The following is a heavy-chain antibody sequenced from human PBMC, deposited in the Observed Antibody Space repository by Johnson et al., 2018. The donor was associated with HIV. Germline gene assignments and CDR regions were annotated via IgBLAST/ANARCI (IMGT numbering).Heavy chain of an antibody. V-gene: IGHV3-7*01. CDR3: ARERYGAQAIDAFDI. CDR2: IKQDGSEK. Sequence: VQLVESGGGLVQPGGSLRLSCTASGFTFSSYWMSWVRQAPGKGLEWVANIKQDGSEKYYVDSVKGRLTISRDNSKNTLYLQMNSLRAEDMAVYYCARERYGAQAIDAFDIWGQGTMVTVSS. D-gene: IGHD4/OR15-4a*01. CDR1: GFTFSSYW. J-gene: IGHJ3*02.